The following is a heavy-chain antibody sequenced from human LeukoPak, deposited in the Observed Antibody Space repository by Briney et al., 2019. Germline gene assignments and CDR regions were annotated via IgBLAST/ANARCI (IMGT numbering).Heavy chain of an antibody. Sequence: PGGSLRLSCAASGFTVSSNYMSWVRQAPGKGLEWVSVIYSGGSTYYADSVKGRFTISRDNAKNSLYLQMNSLRAEDTAVYYCARDTGQSDAFDIWGQGTMVTVSS. CDR2: IYSGGST. CDR3: ARDTGQSDAFDI. J-gene: IGHJ3*02. D-gene: IGHD1-14*01. V-gene: IGHV3-66*01. CDR1: GFTVSSNY.